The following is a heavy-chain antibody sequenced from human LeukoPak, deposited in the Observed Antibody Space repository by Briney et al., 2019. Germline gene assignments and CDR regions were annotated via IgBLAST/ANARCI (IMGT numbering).Heavy chain of an antibody. Sequence: GGSLRLSCAASGFTFSNYWVHWVRHGPGEGLVWVSRINSDGSSRNYADSVKGRFTISRDNAKNTLYLQMNSLRAEDTAVYYCASASSHRIAAGGDYWGQGTLVTVPS. V-gene: IGHV3-74*01. D-gene: IGHD6-13*01. CDR3: ASASSHRIAAGGDY. CDR1: GFTFSNYW. CDR2: INSDGSSR. J-gene: IGHJ4*02.